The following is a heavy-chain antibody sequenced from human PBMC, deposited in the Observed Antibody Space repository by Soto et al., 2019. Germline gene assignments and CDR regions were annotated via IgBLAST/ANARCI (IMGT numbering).Heavy chain of an antibody. Sequence: QVQLVESGGGVVQPGRSLRLSCAASGFTFSSYGMHWVRQAPGKGLEWVAVIWYDGSNKYYADSVKGRFTISRDNSKNTLYLQMNSLRAGDTAVYYCAREAKIYDFWSGYSNHFDYWGQGTLVTVSS. CDR2: IWYDGSNK. J-gene: IGHJ4*02. CDR1: GFTFSSYG. CDR3: AREAKIYDFWSGYSNHFDY. D-gene: IGHD3-3*01. V-gene: IGHV3-33*01.